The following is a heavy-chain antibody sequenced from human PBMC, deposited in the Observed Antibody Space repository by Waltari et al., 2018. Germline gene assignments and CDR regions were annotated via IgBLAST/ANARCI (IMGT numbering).Heavy chain of an antibody. D-gene: IGHD4-4*01. V-gene: IGHV1-2*06. CDR2: INPNSGGT. J-gene: IGHJ4*02. CDR1: GGTFSSYA. CDR3: ARASVRVTDY. Sequence: QVQLVQSGAEVKKPGSSVKVSCKASGGTFSSYAISWVRQAPGQGLEWMGRINPNSGGTNYAQKFQGRVTMTRDTSISTAYMELSRLRSDDTAVYYCARASVRVTDYWGQGTLVTVSS.